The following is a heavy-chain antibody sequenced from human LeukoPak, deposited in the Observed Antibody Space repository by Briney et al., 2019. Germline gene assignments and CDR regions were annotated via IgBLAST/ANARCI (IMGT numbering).Heavy chain of an antibody. J-gene: IGHJ4*02. CDR2: IYSTGST. CDR3: ARLSRWGSFDY. V-gene: IGHV4-59*01. CDR1: GGSISGYY. D-gene: IGHD4-23*01. Sequence: SETLSLTCTVSGGSISGYYWSWVRQSPEKGLESIGFIYSTGSTSYNPSLKSRVTISVDTSKNQFSLKLSSVTAADTAVYYCARLSRWGSFDYWGQGTLVTVSS.